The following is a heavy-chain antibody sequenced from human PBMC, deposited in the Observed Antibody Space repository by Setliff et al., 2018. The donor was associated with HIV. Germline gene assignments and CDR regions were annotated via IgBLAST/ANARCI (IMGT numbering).Heavy chain of an antibody. V-gene: IGHV3-72*01. J-gene: IGHJ6*03. CDR3: VRDLAVRNMIRGRIDHDYYMDV. Sequence: LSLTCAVYGGSFSGYYWSWIRQSPGKGLEWVARSRERASGYSTEYAASVKGRFTISRDESENSLFLEMNSLKIEDTAVYYCVRDLAVRNMIRGRIDHDYYMDVWGKGTTVTVSS. CDR2: SRERASGYST. D-gene: IGHD3-16*01. CDR1: GGSFSGYY.